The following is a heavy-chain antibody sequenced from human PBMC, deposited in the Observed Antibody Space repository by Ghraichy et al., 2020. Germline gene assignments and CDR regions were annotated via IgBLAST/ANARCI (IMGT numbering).Heavy chain of an antibody. CDR2: ITGRSNSI. CDR3: ARDGGYNSGWFFDS. CDR1: GFRISSYN. V-gene: IGHV3-48*01. D-gene: IGHD6-19*01. J-gene: IGHJ4*02. Sequence: LSLTCAASGFRISSYNFNWVRQAPGKGLEWISYITGRSNSIKYADSVKGRFTISRDNARNSLYLQMNTLRAEDTAFYYGARDGGYNSGWFFDSWGQGTLVTVSS.